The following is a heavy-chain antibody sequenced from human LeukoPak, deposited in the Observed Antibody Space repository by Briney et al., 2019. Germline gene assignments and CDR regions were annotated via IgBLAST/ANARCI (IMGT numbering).Heavy chain of an antibody. J-gene: IGHJ4*02. D-gene: IGHD6-13*01. CDR2: ISYDGSNK. CDR1: GFTFSNAW. V-gene: IGHV3-30*01. Sequence: GGSLRLSCAASGFTFSNAWMSWVRQAPGKGLEWVAVISYDGSNKYYADSVKGRFTISRDNSKNTLYLQMNSLRAEDTAVYYCARGHPRYSSTRLDYWGQGTLVTVSS. CDR3: ARGHPRYSSTRLDY.